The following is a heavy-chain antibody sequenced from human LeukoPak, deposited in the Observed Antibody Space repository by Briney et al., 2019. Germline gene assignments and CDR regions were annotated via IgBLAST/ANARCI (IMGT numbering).Heavy chain of an antibody. J-gene: IGHJ6*04. CDR3: ASFGIQLCLRYGMDV. CDR2: ISSSSSYI. Sequence: GGSLRLSCAASGFTFSSYSMNWVRQAPGKGLEWVSSISSSSSYIYYADSVKGRFTISRDNAKNSLYLQMNSLRAEDTAVYYCASFGIQLCLRYGMDVWGKGTTVTVSS. D-gene: IGHD5-18*01. CDR1: GFTFSSYS. V-gene: IGHV3-21*01.